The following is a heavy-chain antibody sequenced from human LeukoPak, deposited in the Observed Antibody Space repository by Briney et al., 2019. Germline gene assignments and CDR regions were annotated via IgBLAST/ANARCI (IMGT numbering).Heavy chain of an antibody. V-gene: IGHV4-4*07. Sequence: PSETLPLTCTVSGGSISINYWNWIRQPAGKGLEWIGRIYVTGTTYYNPSLKSRLTMSVDASRNQFFLNLSSVTAADTAVYYCARGGPDLAREYFQYWGQGTLVTVS. J-gene: IGHJ1*01. D-gene: IGHD5-12*01. CDR2: IYVTGTT. CDR3: ARGGPDLAREYFQY. CDR1: GGSISINY.